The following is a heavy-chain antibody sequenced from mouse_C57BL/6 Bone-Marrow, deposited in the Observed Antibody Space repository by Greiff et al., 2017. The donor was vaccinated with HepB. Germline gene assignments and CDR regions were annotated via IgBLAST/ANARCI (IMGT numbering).Heavy chain of an antibody. CDR2: IDPENCDT. CDR1: GFNIKDDY. D-gene: IGHD1-1*01. Sequence: VQLQQSGAELVRPGASVKLSCTASGFNIKDDYMHWVKQRPEQGLEWIGWIDPENCDTEYASKLQGKATITADTASNTAYLQLSSLTSEDTAVYYCTTDGSSWGDYWGQGTSVTVSS. J-gene: IGHJ4*01. V-gene: IGHV14-4*01. CDR3: TTDGSSWGDY.